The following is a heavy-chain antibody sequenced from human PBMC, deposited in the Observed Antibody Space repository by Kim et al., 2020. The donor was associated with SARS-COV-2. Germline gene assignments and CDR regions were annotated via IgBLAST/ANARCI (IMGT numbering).Heavy chain of an antibody. CDR1: GGTFSSYA. Sequence: SVKVSCKASGGTFSSYAISWVRQAPGQGLEWMGGIIPIFGTANYAQKFQGRVTITADESTSTAYMELSSLRSEDTAVYYCARSENIVVVVAATPVGNFDYWGQGTLVTVSS. CDR2: IIPIFGTA. V-gene: IGHV1-69*13. D-gene: IGHD2-15*01. J-gene: IGHJ4*02. CDR3: ARSENIVVVVAATPVGNFDY.